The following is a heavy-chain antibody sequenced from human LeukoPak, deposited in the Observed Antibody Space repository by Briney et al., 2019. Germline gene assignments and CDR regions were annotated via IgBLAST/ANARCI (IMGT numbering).Heavy chain of an antibody. Sequence: SQTLSLTCTVSGGSISSASYYWSWIRQPAGKGLEWIGRIYTSGSTNYNPSLKSRVAISIDTSKNQFSLKLSSVTAADTAVYYCARRYGDYGYGWFDPWGQGTLVTVSS. CDR3: ARRYGDYGYGWFDP. CDR1: GGSISSASYY. D-gene: IGHD4-17*01. V-gene: IGHV4-61*02. J-gene: IGHJ5*02. CDR2: IYTSGST.